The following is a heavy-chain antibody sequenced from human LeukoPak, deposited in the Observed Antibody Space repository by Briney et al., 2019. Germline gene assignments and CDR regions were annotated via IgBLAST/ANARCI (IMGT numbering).Heavy chain of an antibody. CDR2: IYHSGST. CDR3: ASSYGSGSLIDY. Sequence: IGYIYHSGSTYYNPSLKSRVTISVDRSKNQFSLKLSSVTAADTAVYYCASSYGSGSLIDYWGQGTLVTVSS. D-gene: IGHD3-10*01. V-gene: IGHV4-30-2*01. J-gene: IGHJ4*02.